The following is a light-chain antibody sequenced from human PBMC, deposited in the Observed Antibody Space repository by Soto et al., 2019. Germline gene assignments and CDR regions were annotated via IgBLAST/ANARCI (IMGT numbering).Light chain of an antibody. Sequence: AIQMTQSPSSLSASVGDRVTLTCRASQDIRNDLGWYQQKPGMAPRFLIYAASNLQSGVPSRFSGSGSGTDFTLTISSLQPEDFATYYCQKGLTFGPATKVDIK. CDR3: QKGLT. CDR2: AAS. V-gene: IGKV1-6*01. CDR1: QDIRND. J-gene: IGKJ3*01.